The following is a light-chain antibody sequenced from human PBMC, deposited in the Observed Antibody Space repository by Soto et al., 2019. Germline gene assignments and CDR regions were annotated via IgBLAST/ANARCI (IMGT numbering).Light chain of an antibody. CDR1: QSLSRW. Sequence: DIEMSQSPSSLSASVGDRVTITCRASQSLSRWLAWYQQKPGKAPKLLIYDASTLQSGVPSRFSGSGSGTEFALTISSLQPDDSATYYCQQYNTYSWTFGPGTKVEIK. CDR3: QQYNTYSWT. V-gene: IGKV1-5*01. J-gene: IGKJ1*01. CDR2: DAS.